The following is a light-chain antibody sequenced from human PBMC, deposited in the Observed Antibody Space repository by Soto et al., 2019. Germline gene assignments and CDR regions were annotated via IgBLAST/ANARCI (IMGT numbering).Light chain of an antibody. J-gene: IGKJ5*01. V-gene: IGKV3-15*01. CDR3: QEDNNWPSST. CDR1: QSVSSN. CDR2: GAS. Sequence: VSGRGVDLRCCRISQSVSSNLAWYQQKPGQAPRLLIYGASTRATGIPARFSGSGSGTDFILAITSLQSEDFERYSCQEDNNWPSSTFGQGTRLEIK.